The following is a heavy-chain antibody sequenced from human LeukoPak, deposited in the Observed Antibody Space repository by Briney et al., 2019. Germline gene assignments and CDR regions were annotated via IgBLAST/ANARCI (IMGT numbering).Heavy chain of an antibody. CDR2: INHSGST. CDR3: AGDVRTVPYYYYGMDV. J-gene: IGHJ6*02. CDR1: GGSFSGYY. V-gene: IGHV4-34*01. D-gene: IGHD4-17*01. Sequence: SETLSLTCAVYGGSFSGYYWSWIRQPPGKGLEWIGEINHSGSTNYNPSLESRVTISVDTSKNQFSLKLSSVTAADTAVYYCAGDVRTVPYYYYGMDVWGQGTTVTVSS.